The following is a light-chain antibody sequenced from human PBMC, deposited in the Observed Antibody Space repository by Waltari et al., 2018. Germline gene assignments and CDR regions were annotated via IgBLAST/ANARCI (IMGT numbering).Light chain of an antibody. CDR2: KSS. Sequence: DIQMNQSPSTLSASVGDRVIISCRASQSISNWLAWYQQRPGKAPKLLVYKSSTLESGVPSRFSGSGAGTEFTLTISSLQPEDFATYYCQQYNSYSLLSFGGGTKVEIK. CDR1: QSISNW. J-gene: IGKJ4*01. CDR3: QQYNSYSLLS. V-gene: IGKV1-5*03.